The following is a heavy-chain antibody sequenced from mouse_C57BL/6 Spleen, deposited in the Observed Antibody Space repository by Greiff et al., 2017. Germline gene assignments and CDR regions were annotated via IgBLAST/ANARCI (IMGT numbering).Heavy chain of an antibody. CDR2: INPYNGGT. J-gene: IGHJ2*01. CDR1: GYTFTDYY. D-gene: IGHD2-4*01. CDR3: AREGDYDPFDY. V-gene: IGHV1-19*01. Sequence: VQLQQSGPVLVKPGASVKMSCKASGYTFTDYYMNWVKQSHGKSLEWIGVINPYNGGTSYNQKFKGKATLTVDKSSSTAYMELNSLTSEYSAVYYCAREGDYDPFDYGGQGTTLTVSS.